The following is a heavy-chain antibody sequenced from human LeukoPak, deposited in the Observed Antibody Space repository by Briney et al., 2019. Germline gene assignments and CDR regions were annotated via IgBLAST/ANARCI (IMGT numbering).Heavy chain of an antibody. V-gene: IGHV3-23*01. CDR3: LARSIAAAGADYYYYYMDV. J-gene: IGHJ6*03. CDR1: GFTFSSYA. CDR2: IRGSGGST. Sequence: GGSLRLSCAASGFTFSSYAMSWVRQAPGKGLEWVSAIRGSGGSTYYADSVKGRFTISRDNSKNTLYLQMNSLRAEDTAVYYCLARSIAAAGADYYYYYMDVWGKGTTVTVSS. D-gene: IGHD6-13*01.